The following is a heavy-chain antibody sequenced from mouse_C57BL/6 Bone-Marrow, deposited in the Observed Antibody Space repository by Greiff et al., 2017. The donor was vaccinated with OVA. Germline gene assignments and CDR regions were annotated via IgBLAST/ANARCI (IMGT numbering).Heavy chain of an antibody. Sequence: EVKVVESGGGLVQPGGSLKLSCAASGFTFSDYYMYWVRQTPEKRLEWVAYISNGGGSTYYPDTVKGRFTISRDNAKNTLYLQMSRLKSEDTAMYYCARQGVYYDYDGGDYAMDYWGQGTSVTVSS. V-gene: IGHV5-12*01. CDR2: ISNGGGST. CDR1: GFTFSDYY. CDR3: ARQGVYYDYDGGDYAMDY. D-gene: IGHD2-4*01. J-gene: IGHJ4*01.